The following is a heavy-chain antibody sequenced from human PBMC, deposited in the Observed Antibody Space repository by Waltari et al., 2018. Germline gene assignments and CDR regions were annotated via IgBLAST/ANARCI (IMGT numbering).Heavy chain of an antibody. CDR1: GGSFCGYY. CDR2: INDSGST. Sequence: QVQLQQWGAGLLKPSETLSLTCAVYGGSFCGYYLSWIRQPPGKGLEWLGAINDSGSTNDNPSCKSRVTISLDTSKNQFSLKLTSVTAADTAVYYCARHCPGEMATITRWFDPWGQGTLVTVSS. D-gene: IGHD5-12*01. V-gene: IGHV4-34*01. CDR3: ARHCPGEMATITRWFDP. J-gene: IGHJ5*02.